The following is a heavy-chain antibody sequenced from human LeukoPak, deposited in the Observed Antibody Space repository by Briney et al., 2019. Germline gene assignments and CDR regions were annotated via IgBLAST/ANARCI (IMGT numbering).Heavy chain of an antibody. J-gene: IGHJ5*02. D-gene: IGHD2-8*01. CDR1: GGTFSSYA. V-gene: IGHV1-69*13. CDR2: IIPIFGTA. CDR3: ARGGLAGYCTNGVCYRYNWFDP. Sequence: SVKVSCMASGGTFSSYAISRVRQAPGQGLEWMGGIIPIFGTANYAQKFQGRVTITADESTSTAYMELRSLRSDGTAVYYCARGGLAGYCTNGVCYRYNWFDPWGQGTLVTVSS.